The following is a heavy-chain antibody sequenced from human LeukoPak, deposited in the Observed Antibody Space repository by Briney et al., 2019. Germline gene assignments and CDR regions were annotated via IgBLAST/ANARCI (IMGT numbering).Heavy chain of an antibody. CDR1: GYTFNTYA. V-gene: IGHV1-69*06. CDR2: IIPIFGTA. CDR3: ARGKTGYSYGLDY. Sequence: SVKVSCKASGYTFNTYAISWVRQAPGQGLEWMGGIIPIFGTANYAQKFQGRVTITADKSTSTAYMELSSLRSEDTAVYYCARGKTGYSYGLDYWGQGTLVTVSS. D-gene: IGHD5-18*01. J-gene: IGHJ4*02.